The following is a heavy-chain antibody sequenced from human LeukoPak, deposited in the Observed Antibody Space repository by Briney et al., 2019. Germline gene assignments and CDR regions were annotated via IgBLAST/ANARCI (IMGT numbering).Heavy chain of an antibody. V-gene: IGHV1-69*05. CDR1: GATFSSYA. CDR2: IIPIFGTA. J-gene: IGHJ4*02. CDR3: ARDRDCSSTSCYYYFDY. D-gene: IGHD2-2*01. Sequence: SVKVSCKASGATFSSYAISWVRQAPGQGLEWMGRIIPIFGTANYAQKFQGRVTSTTDESTSTAHMELSSLRSEDTAVYYCARDRDCSSTSCYYYFDYWGQGTLVTVSS.